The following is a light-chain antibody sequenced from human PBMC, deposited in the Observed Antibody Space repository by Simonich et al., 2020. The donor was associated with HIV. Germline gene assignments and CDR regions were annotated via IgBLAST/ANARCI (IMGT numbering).Light chain of an antibody. CDR1: SSDVGGDKL. CDR3: SSYTSSSTWV. Sequence: QSALTHPASVSGSPGQSLTISCTVPSSDVGGDKLVSWYQQHPGKAPKLMIYEGSKRPSGVSNRFSGSKSGNTASLTISGLQAEDEADYYCSSYTSSSTWVFGGGTKLTVL. CDR2: EGS. J-gene: IGLJ3*02. V-gene: IGLV2-14*02.